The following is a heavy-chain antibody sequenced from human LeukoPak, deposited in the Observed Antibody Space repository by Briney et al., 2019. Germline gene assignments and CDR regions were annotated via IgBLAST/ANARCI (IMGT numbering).Heavy chain of an antibody. CDR1: GYTFTSYA. D-gene: IGHD2-15*01. J-gene: IGHJ3*02. V-gene: IGHV1-3*01. CDR3: ARGSPMVADNAFDI. CDR2: INAGNGNT. Sequence: ASVKVSCKASGYTFTSYAMHWVRQAPGQRLEWMGWINAGNGNTKYSQKFQGRVTITRDTSASTAYMELSSLRSEDTAVYYCARGSPMVADNAFDIWGQGTKVTVSS.